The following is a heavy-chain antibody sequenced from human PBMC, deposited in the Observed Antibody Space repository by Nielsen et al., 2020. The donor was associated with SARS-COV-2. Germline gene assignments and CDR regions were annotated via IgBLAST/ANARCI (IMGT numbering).Heavy chain of an antibody. CDR2: ISWNSGSI. V-gene: IGHV3-9*01. J-gene: IGHJ5*02. CDR1: GFTFDDYA. D-gene: IGHD6-19*01. Sequence: SLKISCAASGFTFDDYAMHWVRQAPGKGLEWVSGISWNSGSIGYADSVKGRFTISRDNAKSSLYLQMNSLRAEDTALYYCAKDIEQWLLVDGYRRFDPWGQGTLVTVSS. CDR3: AKDIEQWLLVDGYRRFDP.